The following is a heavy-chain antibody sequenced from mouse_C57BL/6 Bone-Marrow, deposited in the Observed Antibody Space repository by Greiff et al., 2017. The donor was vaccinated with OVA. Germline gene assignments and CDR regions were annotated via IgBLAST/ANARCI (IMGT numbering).Heavy chain of an antibody. Sequence: QVQLQQSGAELVRPGASVKMSCKASGYTFTSYNMHWVKQTPRQGLEWIGAIYPGNGDTSYNQKFKGKATLTVDKSSSTAYMQLSSLTSEDSAVYFCARGELLWLRRTPHYYAMDYWGQGTSVTVSS. CDR2: IYPGNGDT. V-gene: IGHV1-12*01. CDR3: ARGELLWLRRTPHYYAMDY. CDR1: GYTFTSYN. J-gene: IGHJ4*01. D-gene: IGHD2-2*01.